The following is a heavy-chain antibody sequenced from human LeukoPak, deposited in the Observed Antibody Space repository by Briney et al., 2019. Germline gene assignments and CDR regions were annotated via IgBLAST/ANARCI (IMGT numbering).Heavy chain of an antibody. Sequence: PGGSLRLSCAASGFTFSSYWMHWVRQAPGKGLVWVSRINTAGSSTSYADSVKGRFTISRDNAKNTLYLQMNSLRAEDTAVYYCARDETDKDFDYWGQGTLVTVSS. CDR3: ARDETDKDFDY. CDR2: INTAGSST. J-gene: IGHJ4*02. V-gene: IGHV3-74*01. CDR1: GFTFSSYW.